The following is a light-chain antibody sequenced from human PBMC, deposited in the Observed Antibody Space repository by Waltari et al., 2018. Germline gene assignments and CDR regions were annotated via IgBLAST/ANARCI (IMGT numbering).Light chain of an antibody. Sequence: QSVLTQPPSVSAAPGQKVTISCSGSNSTIANHYVSWYQQLPETAPKLLVDDDAKRPSGIPDRFPGSKSGTSATLGITGLQTGDEAVYYCGTWDINLSAVVFGGGTKLTVL. V-gene: IGLV1-51*01. CDR3: GTWDINLSAVV. J-gene: IGLJ2*01. CDR1: NSTIANHY. CDR2: DDA.